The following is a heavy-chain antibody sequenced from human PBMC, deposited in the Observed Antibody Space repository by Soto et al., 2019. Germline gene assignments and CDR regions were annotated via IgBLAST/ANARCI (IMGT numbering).Heavy chain of an antibody. CDR2: ISYDGSNK. CDR3: ARARGMLVVVIDY. D-gene: IGHD3-22*01. J-gene: IGHJ4*02. Sequence: QVQLVESGGGVVQPGRSLRLSCAASGFTFSSYAMHWVRQAPGKGLECVAVISYDGSNKYYADSVKGRFTISRDNSKNTLYLQMNSLRAEDTAVYYCARARGMLVVVIDYWGQGTLVTVSS. CDR1: GFTFSSYA. V-gene: IGHV3-30-3*01.